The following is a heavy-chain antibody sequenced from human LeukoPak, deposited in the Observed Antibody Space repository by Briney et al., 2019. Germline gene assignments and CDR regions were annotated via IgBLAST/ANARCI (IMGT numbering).Heavy chain of an antibody. CDR2: ISYDGSNK. CDR1: GFTFSSYG. V-gene: IGHV3-30*03. CDR3: ARSRLDYGGNYDAFDI. J-gene: IGHJ3*02. D-gene: IGHD4-23*01. Sequence: GGSLRLSCAASGFTFSSYGMHWVRQAPGKGLEWVAVISYDGSNKYYADSVKGRFTISRDNSKNTLYLQMNSLRAEDTAVYYCARSRLDYGGNYDAFDIWGQGTMVTVSS.